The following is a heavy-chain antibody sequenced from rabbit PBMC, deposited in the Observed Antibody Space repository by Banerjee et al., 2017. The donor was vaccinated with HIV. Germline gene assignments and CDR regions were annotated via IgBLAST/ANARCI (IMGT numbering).Heavy chain of an antibody. J-gene: IGHJ4*01. Sequence: QSLEESGGDLVKPGASLTLTCKASGFDFSSNAMCWVRQAPGKGLEWIGYINTGSGSTYYANWAKGRFTISKTSSTTVTLQMTSLTAADTATYFCARVGGSGDYNLWGPGTLVTDS. V-gene: IGHV1S40*01. CDR1: GFDFSSNA. CDR2: INTGSGST. CDR3: ARVGGSGDYNL. D-gene: IGHD1-1*01.